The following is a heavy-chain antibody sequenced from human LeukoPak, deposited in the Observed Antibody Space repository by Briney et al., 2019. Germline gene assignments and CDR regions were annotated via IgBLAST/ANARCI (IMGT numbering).Heavy chain of an antibody. CDR1: GYTFTGYY. V-gene: IGHV1-2*06. CDR2: INPNSGGT. CDR3: ARDQGLPGGGYFQH. D-gene: IGHD5-18*01. Sequence: ASVKVSCKASGYTFTGYYMHWVRQAPGQGLEWMGRINPNSGGTNYAQKFQGRVTMTRDTSISTPYMELSRLRSDDTAVYYCARDQGLPGGGYFQHWGQGTLVTVSS. J-gene: IGHJ1*01.